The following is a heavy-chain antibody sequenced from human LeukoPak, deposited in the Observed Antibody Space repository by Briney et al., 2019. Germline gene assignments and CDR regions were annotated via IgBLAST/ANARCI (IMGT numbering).Heavy chain of an antibody. CDR3: ARATMIVVVGVW. V-gene: IGHV4-39*07. J-gene: IGHJ4*02. Sequence: PSETLSLTCTVSGGSISSSSYYWGWIRQPPGKGLEWIGSIYYSGSTYYNPSLESRVTISVDTSKSQFSLKLSSVTAADTAVYYCARATMIVVVGVWWGQGTLVTVSS. CDR1: GGSISSSSYY. CDR2: IYYSGST. D-gene: IGHD3-22*01.